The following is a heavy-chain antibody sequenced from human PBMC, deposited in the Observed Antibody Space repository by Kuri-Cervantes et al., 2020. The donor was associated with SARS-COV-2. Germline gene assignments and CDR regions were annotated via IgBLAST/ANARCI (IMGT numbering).Heavy chain of an antibody. V-gene: IGHV3-33*01. J-gene: IGHJ6*02. CDR1: GFTFSSYG. CDR3: ARDAYQGSYYYYGMDV. CDR2: IWYDGSNK. Sequence: GESLKISCAASGFTFSSYGMHWVRQAPGKGLEWVAVIWYDGSNKYYADSVKGRFTISRDNAKNSLYLQMNSLRAEDTAVYYCARDAYQGSYYYYGMDVWGQGTTVTVSS. D-gene: IGHD2-2*01.